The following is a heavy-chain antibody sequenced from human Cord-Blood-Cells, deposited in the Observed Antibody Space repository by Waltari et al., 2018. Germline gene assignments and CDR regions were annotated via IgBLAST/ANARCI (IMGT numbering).Heavy chain of an antibody. D-gene: IGHD1-26*01. V-gene: IGHV3-21*01. Sequence: EVQLVDAGGGLVKPGGSRRLSCAASGFTSGSYSTNCVRQAPGKGLEWVSSISSSSSYIYYADSVKCRFTISRDNAKNSLYLQMNSLRAEDTAVYYCARARRGSYDAFDIWGQGTMVTVSS. CDR2: ISSSSSYI. CDR3: ARARRGSYDAFDI. CDR1: GFTSGSYS. J-gene: IGHJ3*02.